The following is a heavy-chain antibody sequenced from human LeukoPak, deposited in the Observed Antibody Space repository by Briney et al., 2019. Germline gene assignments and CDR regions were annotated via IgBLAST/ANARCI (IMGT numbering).Heavy chain of an antibody. CDR2: MNPNSGNT. CDR1: GYTFTSYD. V-gene: IGHV1-8*01. J-gene: IGHJ4*02. D-gene: IGHD1-1*01. CDR3: ARGLEARTTGTTSGY. Sequence: ASVTVSCKSSGYTFTSYDINWVRPATGQGLAWMGCMNPNSGNTGYAQKFQGRVTMTRNTSISTAYMELSSLRSEDTAVYYCARGLEARTTGTTSGYWGQGTLVTVSS.